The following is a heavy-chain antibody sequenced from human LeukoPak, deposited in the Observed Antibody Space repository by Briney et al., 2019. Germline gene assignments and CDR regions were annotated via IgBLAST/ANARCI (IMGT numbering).Heavy chain of an antibody. Sequence: GGSLRLSCAASKFTFSSFGMHWVRQAPGKGLEWVAIISYDGSNKYYADSVKGRFTISRDNSKNTLYLQMNSLRAEDTAVYYCARDSVDTAMEGYGMDVWGQGTTVTVSS. CDR2: ISYDGSNK. V-gene: IGHV3-30*03. D-gene: IGHD5-18*01. CDR1: KFTFSSFG. J-gene: IGHJ6*02. CDR3: ARDSVDTAMEGYGMDV.